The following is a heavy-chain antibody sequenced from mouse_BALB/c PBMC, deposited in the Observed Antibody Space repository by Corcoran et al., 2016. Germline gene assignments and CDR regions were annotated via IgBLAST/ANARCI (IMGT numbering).Heavy chain of an antibody. CDR2: INPNNGDT. J-gene: IGHJ1*01. CDR1: GYTFTDSY. CDR3: ARDADWYVDV. V-gene: IGHV1-26*01. Sequence: DVQLQQSGPELVKPGASVKMSCKLSGYTFTDSYMKSVKQSHGKSLEEIGDINPNNGDTSYNQKFKGKSTLTVDKSSSTAYMQLNSLTSEDSAVYYCARDADWYVDVWGAGNTVTVSS.